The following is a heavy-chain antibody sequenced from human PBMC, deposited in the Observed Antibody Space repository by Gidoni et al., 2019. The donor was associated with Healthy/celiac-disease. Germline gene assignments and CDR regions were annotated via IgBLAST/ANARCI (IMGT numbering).Heavy chain of an antibody. V-gene: IGHV4-34*01. CDR3: ARSRGGYCSSTSCYRNNWFDP. J-gene: IGHJ5*02. D-gene: IGHD2-2*02. CDR1: GGSFSGYY. Sequence: QVQLQQWGAGLLKPSETLSLTCAVYGGSFSGYYWSWIRQPPGTGLEWIGEINHSGSTNYNPSLKSRVTISVDTSKNQFSLKLSSVTAADTAVYYCARSRGGYCSSTSCYRNNWFDPWGQGTLVTVSS. CDR2: INHSGST.